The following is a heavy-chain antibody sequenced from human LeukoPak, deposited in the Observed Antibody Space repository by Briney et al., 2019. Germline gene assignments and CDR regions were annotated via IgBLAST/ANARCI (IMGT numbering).Heavy chain of an antibody. J-gene: IGHJ4*02. CDR1: GLTFIGTD. V-gene: IGHV3-13*01. CDR2: IGTAGDT. D-gene: IGHD6-13*01. Sequence: GGPLRLSCAASGLTFIGTDTTWFRQATGKGWDGFSAIGTAGDTYYPGSVKGRFTISRENAKNSLYLQMNSLRAGDTAVYYCARAVTLKIDSSSWLDYWGQGTLVTVSS. CDR3: ARAVTLKIDSSSWLDY.